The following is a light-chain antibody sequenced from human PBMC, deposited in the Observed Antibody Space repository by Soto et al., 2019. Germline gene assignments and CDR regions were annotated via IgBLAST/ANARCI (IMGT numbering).Light chain of an antibody. CDR3: QAYDNTLSGWV. Sequence: QSVLTQPPSVSGAPGQRVTISCTGSSSNIGAGFDVHWYRQFPGTAPTLLISANTNRPAGVPDRFSGSKSGTSASLAISGLQAEDEADYYCQAYDNTLSGWVFGGGTKLTVL. V-gene: IGLV1-40*01. CDR2: ANT. CDR1: SSNIGAGFD. J-gene: IGLJ3*02.